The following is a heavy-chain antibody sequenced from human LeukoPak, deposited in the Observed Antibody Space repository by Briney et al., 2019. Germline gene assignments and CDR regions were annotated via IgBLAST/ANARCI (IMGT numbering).Heavy chain of an antibody. CDR3: ARGSAFDY. V-gene: IGHV4-38-2*02. CDR1: AYSISSGYY. Sequence: SETLSLTCTVSAYSISSGYYWGWIRQPPGKGLEWIGSLSHSGSTYYNPSLKSRVTISVDTSKNQFSLRLRSVTAADTAVYYCARGSAFDYWGQGTLVTVSS. CDR2: LSHSGST. D-gene: IGHD6-6*01. J-gene: IGHJ4*02.